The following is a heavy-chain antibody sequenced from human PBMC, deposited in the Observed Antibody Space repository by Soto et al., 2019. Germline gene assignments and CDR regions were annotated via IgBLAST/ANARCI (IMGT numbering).Heavy chain of an antibody. CDR1: GYTFTSYA. J-gene: IGHJ3*02. Sequence: QVQLVQSGAEEKKPGASVKVSCKASGYTFTSYAMHWVRQAPGQRLEWMGWINAGNGNTKYSQKFQGRVTITRDTSASTAYMELSSLRSDDTAVYYCARGGIFDSSGYYYFSAFDIWGQGTMVTVSS. CDR3: ARGGIFDSSGYYYFSAFDI. CDR2: INAGNGNT. D-gene: IGHD3-22*01. V-gene: IGHV1-3*05.